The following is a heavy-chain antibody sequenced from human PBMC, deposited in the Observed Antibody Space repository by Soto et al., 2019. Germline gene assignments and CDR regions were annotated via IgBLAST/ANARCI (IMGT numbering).Heavy chain of an antibody. D-gene: IGHD1-26*01. Sequence: GGSLRLSCAASGFTFSAYAMTWIRQAPGKGLEWVSSISGGGGSTFYADSVKGRFTISRDNSKNTLYLQMNSLRADDTAVYYCAKDFRSGGSRATSDWGQGTLVTVSS. V-gene: IGHV3-23*01. J-gene: IGHJ4*02. CDR3: AKDFRSGGSRATSD. CDR1: GFTFSAYA. CDR2: ISGGGGST.